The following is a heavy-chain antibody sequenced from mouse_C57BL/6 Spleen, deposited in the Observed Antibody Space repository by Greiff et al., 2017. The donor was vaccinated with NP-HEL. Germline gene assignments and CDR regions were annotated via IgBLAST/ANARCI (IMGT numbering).Heavy chain of an antibody. CDR1: GFTFSSYG. D-gene: IGHD1-1*01. Sequence: EVHLVESGGDLVKPGGSLKLSCAASGFTFSSYGMSWVRQTPDKRLEWVATISSGGSYNYYPDSVKGRFTISRDNAKNTLYLQLSSLTTEDSAIYYCARGSSYDAMDYWGQGTSVTVSS. J-gene: IGHJ4*01. V-gene: IGHV5-6*01. CDR3: ARGSSYDAMDY. CDR2: ISSGGSYN.